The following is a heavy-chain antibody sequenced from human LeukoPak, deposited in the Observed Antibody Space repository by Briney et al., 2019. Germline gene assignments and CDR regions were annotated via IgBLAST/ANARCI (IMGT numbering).Heavy chain of an antibody. D-gene: IGHD2-2*01. CDR1: GGTFSSYT. Sequence: SVKVSCKASGGTFSSYTISWVRQAPGQGLEWMGRIIPILGIANYAQKFQGRVTITADKSTSTAYMELSSLRSEDTAVYYCTRDCSSTSCSPPGWFDPWGQGTLVTVSS. V-gene: IGHV1-69*04. CDR3: TRDCSSTSCSPPGWFDP. CDR2: IIPILGIA. J-gene: IGHJ5*02.